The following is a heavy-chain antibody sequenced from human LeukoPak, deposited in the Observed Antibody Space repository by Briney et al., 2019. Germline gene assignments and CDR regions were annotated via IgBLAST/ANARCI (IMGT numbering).Heavy chain of an antibody. D-gene: IGHD5-12*01. V-gene: IGHV3-7*01. CDR1: EFTFSSYC. CDR3: ARFALLPTMRAVDY. J-gene: IGHJ4*02. CDR2: IKRDGSEE. Sequence: GGSLRLSCAASEFTFSSYCMTWVRQAPGKGLEWVADIKRDGSEEYYVDSVKGRFTISRDNDKNSLYLKMNSLRVEDTAVYYCARFALLPTMRAVDYWGQGTPVTVSS.